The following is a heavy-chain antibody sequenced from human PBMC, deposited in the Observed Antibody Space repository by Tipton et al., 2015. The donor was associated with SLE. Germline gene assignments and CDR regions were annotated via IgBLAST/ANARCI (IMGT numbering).Heavy chain of an antibody. J-gene: IGHJ2*01. Sequence: TLSLTCTVSGGSISSGGYYWSWIRQHPGKGLEWIGYIYYRGSTYYNPSLKSRVTISVDTSKNQFSLKLSSVTAADTAVYYCARDLSTATAPRGYFDLWGRGTLVTVSS. V-gene: IGHV4-31*03. CDR3: ARDLSTATAPRGYFDL. D-gene: IGHD5-12*01. CDR1: GGSISSGGYY. CDR2: IYYRGST.